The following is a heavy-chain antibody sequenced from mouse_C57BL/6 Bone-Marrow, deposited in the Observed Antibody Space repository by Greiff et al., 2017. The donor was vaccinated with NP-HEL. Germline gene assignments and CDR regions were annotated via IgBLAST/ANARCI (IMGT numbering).Heavy chain of an antibody. CDR1: GYTFTSYT. V-gene: IGHV1-4*01. CDR2: INPSSGYT. Sequence: VQLQQSGAELARPGASVKMSCKASGYTFTSYTMHWVKQRPGPGLAWIGYINPSSGYTKYNQKFKDKATLTADKSSSTAYMQLSSLTSEDSAVYYCARSGYYGSSYFDYWGQGTTLTVSS. CDR3: ARSGYYGSSYFDY. D-gene: IGHD1-1*01. J-gene: IGHJ2*01.